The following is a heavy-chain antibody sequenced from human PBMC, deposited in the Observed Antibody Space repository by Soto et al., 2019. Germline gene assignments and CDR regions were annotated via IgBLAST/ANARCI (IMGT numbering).Heavy chain of an antibody. CDR2: ISGSGTST. D-gene: IGHD3-10*01. Sequence: GGSLRLSYVASGFTFSSYAMSWVRQAPGKDLEWVSGISGSGTSTYYAGYVKGRFTISRDASKNILHLQMNGLRAEDTAIYYCAMCGGSYGSGSHIDTWGQGTQVTVSS. CDR3: AMCGGSYGSGSHIDT. V-gene: IGHV3-23*01. CDR1: GFTFSSYA. J-gene: IGHJ4*02.